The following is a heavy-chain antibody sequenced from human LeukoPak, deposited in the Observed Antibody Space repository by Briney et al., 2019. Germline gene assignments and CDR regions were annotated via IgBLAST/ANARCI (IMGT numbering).Heavy chain of an antibody. CDR1: GFTFSNYV. CDR3: ARATGVAASSDY. Sequence: PGGSLRLSCAASGFTFSNYVMHWVRQAPGKGLEWVAVILYDDGSNKYYADSVKGRFTISRDNSKNTLYLQMNSLRAEDTAVYYCARATGVAASSDYWGQGTLVTASS. CDR2: ILYDDGSNK. V-gene: IGHV3-30-3*01. J-gene: IGHJ4*02. D-gene: IGHD6-19*01.